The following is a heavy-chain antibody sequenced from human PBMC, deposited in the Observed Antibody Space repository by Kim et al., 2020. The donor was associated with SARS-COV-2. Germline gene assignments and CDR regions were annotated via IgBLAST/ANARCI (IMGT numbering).Heavy chain of an antibody. CDR3: AKADSKGYLYYYYYMDV. D-gene: IGHD4-4*01. J-gene: IGHJ6*03. Sequence: VKGRFTISRDNAKNTLYLQMNSLRAEDTAVYYCAKADSKGYLYYYYYMDVWGKGTTVTVSS. V-gene: IGHV3-23*01.